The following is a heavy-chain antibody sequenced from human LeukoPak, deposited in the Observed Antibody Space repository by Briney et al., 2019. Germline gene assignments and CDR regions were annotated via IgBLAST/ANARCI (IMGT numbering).Heavy chain of an antibody. CDR2: LKQDGSEK. CDR1: GFTFTTYW. J-gene: IGHJ4*02. CDR3: ARGGDYLDY. Sequence: QPGGSLILSCAASGFTFTTYWISWVRQAPGKGLEWVANLKQDGSEKYYVDSVKGRFTISRDNANNSLYLQMNSLRAEDTAVYYCARGGDYLDYWGQGTLVTVSS. V-gene: IGHV3-7*05.